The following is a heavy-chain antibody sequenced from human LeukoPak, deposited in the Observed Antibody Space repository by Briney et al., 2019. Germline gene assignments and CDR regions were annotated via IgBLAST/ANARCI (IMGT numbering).Heavy chain of an antibody. CDR1: GFTFTTYW. V-gene: IGHV3-7*03. J-gene: IGHJ4*02. Sequence: PGGSLRLSCAASGFTFTTYWMTWVRQAPGKGLEWVASINQDGSEKYYVESVKGGVTISRDNAQKSLYLEMKSLRAKDTAVYYCARAVTSTEGYWGQGSLVTVSS. CDR2: INQDGSEK. CDR3: ARAVTSTEGY.